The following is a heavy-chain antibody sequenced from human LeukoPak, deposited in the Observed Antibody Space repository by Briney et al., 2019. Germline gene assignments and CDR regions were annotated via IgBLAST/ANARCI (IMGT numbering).Heavy chain of an antibody. Sequence: TLSLACTVSGGSISSGSYYWSWVRQPAGQGLEWLGRIYTSGSTNYNPSLKSRITISVDTSRNQFSLKLSSVTAADTAVYYCARGGYCGGDCYFYYWGQGTLVTVSS. CDR1: GGSISSGSYY. J-gene: IGHJ4*02. D-gene: IGHD2-21*02. V-gene: IGHV4-61*02. CDR3: ARGGYCGGDCYFYY. CDR2: IYTSGST.